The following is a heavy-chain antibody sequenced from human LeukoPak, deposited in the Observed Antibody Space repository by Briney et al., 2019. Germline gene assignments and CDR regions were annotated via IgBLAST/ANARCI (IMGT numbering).Heavy chain of an antibody. Sequence: ASVKVSCKASGYTFTGYFMHWLRQAPGQGLEWMGWINPNTGATKFAQEFQERVTVTRDTSISTAYMELSRLRSDDTAVYYCARGSRAVIVVIGSNYFDSWGQGTLVTVSS. V-gene: IGHV1-2*02. CDR2: INPNTGAT. CDR1: GYTFTGYF. D-gene: IGHD3-22*01. CDR3: ARGSRAVIVVIGSNYFDS. J-gene: IGHJ4*02.